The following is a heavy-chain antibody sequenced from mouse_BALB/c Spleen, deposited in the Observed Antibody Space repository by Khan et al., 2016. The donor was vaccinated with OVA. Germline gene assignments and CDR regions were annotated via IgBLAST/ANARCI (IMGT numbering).Heavy chain of an antibody. D-gene: IGHD2-4*01. CDR2: IYPGISDT. J-gene: IGHJ2*01. Sequence: EVQLQQSGTVLARPGASVKMSCKASGYSFTSYWMHWVKQRPGLGLEWIGAIYPGISDTRYNQKFKGKAKLTAVTSATTAYMELSILTNEDSAVYYCTRSYDSYYFDYWGQGTLLPVSS. CDR1: GYSFTSYW. V-gene: IGHV1-5*01. CDR3: TRSYDSYYFDY.